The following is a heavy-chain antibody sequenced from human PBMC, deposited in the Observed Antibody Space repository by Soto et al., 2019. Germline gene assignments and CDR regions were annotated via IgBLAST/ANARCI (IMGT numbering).Heavy chain of an antibody. Sequence: GGSLRLSCAASGFTFSSYGMHWVRQAPGKGLEWVAVIWYDGSNKYYADSVKGRFTISRDNSKNTLYLQMNSLRAEDTAVYYCARDFYGVAGPYYYYYGMDVWGQGTTVTVSS. CDR1: GFTFSSYG. V-gene: IGHV3-33*01. CDR2: IWYDGSNK. J-gene: IGHJ6*02. CDR3: ARDFYGVAGPYYYYYGMDV. D-gene: IGHD3-3*01.